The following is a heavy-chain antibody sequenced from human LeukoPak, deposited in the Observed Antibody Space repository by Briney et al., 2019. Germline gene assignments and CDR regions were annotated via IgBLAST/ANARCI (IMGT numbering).Heavy chain of an antibody. Sequence: GASVKVSCKASGYTFTSYGISWARQAPGQGLEGMGWISAYNGNTNYAQKLQGRVTMTTDTSTSTAYMELRSLRSDDTAVYYCARFLAVAPTNWFDPWGQGTLVTVSS. CDR1: GYTFTSYG. J-gene: IGHJ5*02. CDR2: ISAYNGNT. D-gene: IGHD6-19*01. CDR3: ARFLAVAPTNWFDP. V-gene: IGHV1-18*01.